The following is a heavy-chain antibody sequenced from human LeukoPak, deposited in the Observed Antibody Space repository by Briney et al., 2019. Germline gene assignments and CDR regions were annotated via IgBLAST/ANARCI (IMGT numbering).Heavy chain of an antibody. D-gene: IGHD3-22*01. CDR1: GYTFTSYD. J-gene: IGHJ3*02. CDR2: MNPYSGNT. V-gene: IGHV1-8*01. Sequence: ASVKVSCKASGYTFTSYDINWVRQATGQGLEWMGWMNPYSGNTGYAQKFQGRVTMTRNTSISTAYMELSSVRSEDRAVYYCARPYDSSGYYYSDAFGIWGQGTMVTVSS. CDR3: ARPYDSSGYYYSDAFGI.